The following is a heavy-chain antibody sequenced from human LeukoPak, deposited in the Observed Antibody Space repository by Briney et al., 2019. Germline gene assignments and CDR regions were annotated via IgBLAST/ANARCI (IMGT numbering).Heavy chain of an antibody. CDR2: IWYDGSNK. CDR1: GFTFSSYG. Sequence: PGGSLRLSCAAFGFTFSSYGIHWVRQAPGKGLEWVAVIWYDGSNKYYTDSVKGRFTISRDNSKNTLYLQMNSLRAEDTAVYYCAKDSDAFDIWGQGTMVTVSS. V-gene: IGHV3-30*02. J-gene: IGHJ3*02. CDR3: AKDSDAFDI.